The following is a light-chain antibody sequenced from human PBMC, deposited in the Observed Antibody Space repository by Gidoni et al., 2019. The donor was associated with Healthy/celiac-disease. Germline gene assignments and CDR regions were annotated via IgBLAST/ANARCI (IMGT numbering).Light chain of an antibody. CDR3: QQYDNLPPMCS. J-gene: IGKJ2*04. V-gene: IGKV1-33*01. CDR1: QDISNY. CDR2: DAS. Sequence: DIQMTQYPSSLSASVGDRVTITCQASQDISNYLNWYQQKPGKAPKLLIYDASNLETGVPSRFSGSGSGTDFTFTISSLQPEDIATYYCQQYDNLPPMCSFGQGTKLEIK.